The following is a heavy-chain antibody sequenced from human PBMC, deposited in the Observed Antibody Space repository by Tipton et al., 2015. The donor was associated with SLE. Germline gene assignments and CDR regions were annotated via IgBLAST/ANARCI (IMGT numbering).Heavy chain of an antibody. D-gene: IGHD3-16*01. V-gene: IGHV4-59*08. CDR3: ARASGTYTNIDALDI. CDR1: GASVSSHY. J-gene: IGHJ3*02. Sequence: TLSLTCTVSGASVSSHYWSWIRQSPGKGLEWIGYVSYSGRSLYDPSLRSRVTISVDTSKNQFSLNLRSVTAADTAVYYCARASGTYTNIDALDIWGQGTMVTVSS. CDR2: VSYSGRS.